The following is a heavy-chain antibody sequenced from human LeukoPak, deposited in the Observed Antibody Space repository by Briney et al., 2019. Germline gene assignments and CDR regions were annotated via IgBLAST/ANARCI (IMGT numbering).Heavy chain of an antibody. CDR3: ARGRVNYDILTGLDY. CDR1: GGSISSYY. D-gene: IGHD3-9*01. CDR2: IYYSGST. Sequence: PSETLSLTCTVSGGSISSYYWSWIRQPPGKGLEWIGYIYYSGSTNYNPSLKSRVTISVDTSKNQFSLKLSSVTAADTAVYYCARGRVNYDILTGLDYWGQGTLVTVSS. V-gene: IGHV4-59*12. J-gene: IGHJ4*02.